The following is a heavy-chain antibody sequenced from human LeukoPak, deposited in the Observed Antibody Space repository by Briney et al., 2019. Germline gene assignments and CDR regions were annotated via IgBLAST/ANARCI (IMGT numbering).Heavy chain of an antibody. CDR3: ARDLSSGWYLSSASYYFDY. CDR1: GVTFSSYE. J-gene: IGHJ4*02. Sequence: GGSLRLSCVASGVTFSSYEMSWVRQAPGERVGWVSYISSSGSTIYYADSVKGRFTISRDNAKISLYLQMNSLRVEDTAVYYCARDLSSGWYLSSASYYFDYWGQGTLVTVSS. CDR2: ISSSGSTI. D-gene: IGHD6-19*01. V-gene: IGHV3-48*03.